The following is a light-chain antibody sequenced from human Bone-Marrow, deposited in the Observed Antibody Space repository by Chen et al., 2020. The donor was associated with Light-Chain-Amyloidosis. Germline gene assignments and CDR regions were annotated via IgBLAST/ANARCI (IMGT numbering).Light chain of an antibody. CDR2: GSS. J-gene: IGKJ4*01. V-gene: IGKV3-20*01. CDR3: QQYGTSPLT. CDR1: QTISSNY. Sequence: EIVLTQSPGTLSLSPGEGANLSCRASQTISSNYLTWYQQKFGQAPRLLIYGSSSRATGIPDRFTGSGSGTDFTLTINRLEPEDFAMCYCQQYGTSPLTVGGGTKVEIK.